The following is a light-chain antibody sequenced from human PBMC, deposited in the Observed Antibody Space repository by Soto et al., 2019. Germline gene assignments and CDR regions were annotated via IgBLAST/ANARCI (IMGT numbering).Light chain of an antibody. J-gene: IGLJ2*01. CDR3: EAWDDSLYGAV. Sequence: QSVLTQPPSASGTPGQRVTISCSGSSSNIGANPINWYQQLPGTAPKLLIYNNDQRPSGVPDRFSASKSGTSASLAISGLQSEDEADYYCEAWDDSLYGAVLGGGTKVPS. V-gene: IGLV1-44*01. CDR2: NND. CDR1: SSNIGANP.